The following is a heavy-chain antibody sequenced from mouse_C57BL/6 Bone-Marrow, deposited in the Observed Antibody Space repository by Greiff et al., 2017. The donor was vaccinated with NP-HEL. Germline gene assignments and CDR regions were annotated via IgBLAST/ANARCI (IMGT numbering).Heavy chain of an antibody. J-gene: IGHJ4*01. Sequence: QVQLKESGPGLVQPSQSLSITCTVSGFSLTSYGVHWVRQSPGKGLEWLGVIWSGGSTDYNAAFISRLSISKDNSKSQVFCKMNSLQADDTAIYYCARKREHDYDGGAAMDYWGQGTSVTVSS. CDR2: IWSGGST. V-gene: IGHV2-2*01. D-gene: IGHD2-4*01. CDR1: GFSLTSYG. CDR3: ARKREHDYDGGAAMDY.